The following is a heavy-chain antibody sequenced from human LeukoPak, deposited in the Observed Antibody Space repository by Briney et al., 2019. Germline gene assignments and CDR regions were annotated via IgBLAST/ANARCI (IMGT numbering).Heavy chain of an antibody. CDR3: ARAGLQPSRGRPPAGPLEDQDY. CDR2: INPSGGST. Sequence: GASVKVSCKASGYTFTSYYMHWVRQAPGQGLEWMGIINPSGGSTSYAQKFQGRVTMTRDTSTSTVYMELSSLRSEDTAVYYCARAGLQPSRGRPPAGPLEDQDYWGQGTLVTVSS. J-gene: IGHJ4*02. V-gene: IGHV1-46*01. D-gene: IGHD1-1*01. CDR1: GYTFTSYY.